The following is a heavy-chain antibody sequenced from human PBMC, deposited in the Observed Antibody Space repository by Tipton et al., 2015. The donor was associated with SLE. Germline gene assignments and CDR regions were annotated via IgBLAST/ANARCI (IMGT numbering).Heavy chain of an antibody. Sequence: SLRLSCAASGFTVSNFGIHWVRQAPGKGLEWVAVTWYGGTNQHYADSVKGRFSISRDNSKNTVYLQMNNLRAEDTAVYYCARDSFYDFFWGQGTKVTVSS. CDR3: ARDSFYDFF. V-gene: IGHV3-33*01. CDR2: TWYGGTNQ. J-gene: IGHJ6*02. CDR1: GFTVSNFG. D-gene: IGHD3-3*01.